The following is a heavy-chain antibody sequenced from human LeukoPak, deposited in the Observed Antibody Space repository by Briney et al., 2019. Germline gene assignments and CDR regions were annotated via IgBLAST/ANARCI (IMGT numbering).Heavy chain of an antibody. CDR3: AGHNYDYVWGSYRHTYYFDY. CDR2: IYYSGST. V-gene: IGHV4-59*08. Sequence: PSGTLSLTCTVSGGSISSYYWSWIRQPPGKGLEWIGYIYYSGSTNYNPSLKSRVTISVDTSKNQFSLKLSSVTAADTAVYYCAGHNYDYVWGSYRHTYYFDYWGQGTLVTVSS. J-gene: IGHJ4*02. D-gene: IGHD3-16*02. CDR1: GGSISSYY.